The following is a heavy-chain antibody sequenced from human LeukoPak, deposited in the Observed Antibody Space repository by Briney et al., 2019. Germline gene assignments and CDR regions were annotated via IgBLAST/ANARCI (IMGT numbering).Heavy chain of an antibody. V-gene: IGHV3-7*01. CDR3: ARDPVEWELLLDY. CDR2: MNIDGSEK. D-gene: IGHD1-26*01. CDR1: GFTFSSYA. J-gene: IGHJ4*02. Sequence: GGSLRLSCAAPGFTFSSYAMSWVRQAPGKRPEWVANMNIDGSEKYYADSVKGRFTISRDNARNSVYLQMNGLRVEDTAVYYCARDPVEWELLLDYWGQGTLVTVSS.